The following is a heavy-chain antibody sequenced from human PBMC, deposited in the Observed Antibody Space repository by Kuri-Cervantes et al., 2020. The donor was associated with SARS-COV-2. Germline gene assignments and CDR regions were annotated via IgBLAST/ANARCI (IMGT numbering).Heavy chain of an antibody. CDR3: AKHPRSSSWYVFDY. J-gene: IGHJ4*02. D-gene: IGHD6-13*01. CDR2: IRYDGSNK. Sequence: GGSLRLSCAASGFTFSSYGMHWVRQAPGKGLEWVAFIRYDGSNKYYADSVKGRFTISRDNSKNTLYLQMNSLRAEDTAVYYCAKHPRSSSWYVFDYWGQGTLVTVSS. CDR1: GFTFSSYG. V-gene: IGHV3-30*02.